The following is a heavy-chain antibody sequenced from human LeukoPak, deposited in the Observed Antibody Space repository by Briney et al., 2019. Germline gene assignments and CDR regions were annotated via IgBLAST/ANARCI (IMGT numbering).Heavy chain of an antibody. CDR2: ISYDGSNK. CDR3: AKDCRDYTYNWFDP. D-gene: IGHD4-11*01. CDR1: GFTFSSYG. J-gene: IGHJ5*02. V-gene: IGHV3-30*18. Sequence: PGGSLRLSCAASGFTFSSYGMHWVRQAPGKGLEWVAVISYDGSNKYYADSVKGRFTISRDNSKNTLYLQMNSLRAEDTAVYYCAKDCRDYTYNWFDPWGQGTLVTVSA.